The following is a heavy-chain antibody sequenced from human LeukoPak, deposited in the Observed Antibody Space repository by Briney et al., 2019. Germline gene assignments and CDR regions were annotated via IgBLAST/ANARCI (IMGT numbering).Heavy chain of an antibody. CDR2: IGSSGGSR. CDR3: AREDGDAFDI. V-gene: IGHV3-48*03. J-gene: IGHJ3*02. CDR1: GFTFSSYE. D-gene: IGHD5-24*01. Sequence: GGSLRLSCIASGFTFSSYEMDWVRRAPGKGLEWVSYIGSSGGSRYYADSVKGRFTTSRDNAKNSLYLQMNSLRAEDTAVYYCAREDGDAFDIWGRGTMVTVSS.